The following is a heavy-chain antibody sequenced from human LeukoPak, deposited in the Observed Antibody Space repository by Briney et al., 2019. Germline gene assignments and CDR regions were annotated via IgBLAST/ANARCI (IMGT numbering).Heavy chain of an antibody. CDR1: GFTFSSYA. J-gene: IGHJ3*02. CDR3: AKDDCDILTGYYFPLAAFDI. Sequence: GGSLRLSCAASGFTFSSYAMSWVRQAPGKGLEWVSAISGSGGSTYYADSVKGRFTISRDNSKNTLYLQMNSLRPEDTAVYYCAKDDCDILTGYYFPLAAFDIWGQGTMVTVSS. CDR2: ISGSGGST. D-gene: IGHD3-9*01. V-gene: IGHV3-23*01.